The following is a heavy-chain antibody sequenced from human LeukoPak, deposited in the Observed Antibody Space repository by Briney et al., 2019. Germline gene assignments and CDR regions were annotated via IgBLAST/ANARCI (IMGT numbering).Heavy chain of an antibody. CDR3: ARDGGYYYGSGSYGNWFDP. CDR2: ISGSGASP. CDR1: GFTFSNHA. D-gene: IGHD3-10*01. V-gene: IGHV3-23*01. J-gene: IGHJ5*02. Sequence: GGSLRLSCVGSGFTFSNHAMNWVRQAPGKGLEWVAAISGSGASPYYADSVKGRFIISRDNSKNTLYLQMNSLRAEDTAVYYCARDGGYYYGSGSYGNWFDPWGQGTLVTVSS.